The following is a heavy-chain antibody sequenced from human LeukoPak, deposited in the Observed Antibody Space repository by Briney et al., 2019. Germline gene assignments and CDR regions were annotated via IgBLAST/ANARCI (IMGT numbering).Heavy chain of an antibody. CDR1: GYPFTSYY. Sequence: ASVKVSCKAYGYPFTSYYIHWVRQAPGQGLEWMGIINPSDRSTSYAQKFQGRVTMTRDTSTSTVYMELSSLRSEDTAVYYCARIYCSGGSCYYGFDSWGQGTLVTVSS. V-gene: IGHV1-46*01. CDR2: INPSDRST. J-gene: IGHJ4*02. CDR3: ARIYCSGGSCYYGFDS. D-gene: IGHD2-15*01.